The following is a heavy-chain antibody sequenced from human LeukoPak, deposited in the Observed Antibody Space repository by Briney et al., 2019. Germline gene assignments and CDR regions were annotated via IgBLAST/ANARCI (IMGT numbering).Heavy chain of an antibody. J-gene: IGHJ5*02. V-gene: IGHV4-59*01. CDR2: TSYSGNT. CDR3: TRAPRKAWFDP. CDR1: GGSISSFY. Sequence: SETLSLTCSVSGGSISSFYCSWIRQPPGKGLEWIGYTSYSGNTNYNPSLKSRVTMSVDTSRKQFSLRLTSVTAADTAVYYCTRAPRKAWFDPWGQGTLVTVSS. D-gene: IGHD1-14*01.